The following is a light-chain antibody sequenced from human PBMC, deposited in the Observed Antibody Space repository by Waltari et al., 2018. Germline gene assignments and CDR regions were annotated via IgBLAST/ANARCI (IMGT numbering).Light chain of an antibody. J-gene: IGLJ2*01. Sequence: SSELTQDPAVSVAMGQTVRITCQGDSLRSYYASWYQQRPGQAPILVIYDKDNRPSGVPARFSGSSSHNTASLTITGALAEDEASYYCHSRDASGVGGSFGGGTKLTVL. CDR3: HSRDASGVGGS. CDR1: SLRSYY. CDR2: DKD. V-gene: IGLV3-19*01.